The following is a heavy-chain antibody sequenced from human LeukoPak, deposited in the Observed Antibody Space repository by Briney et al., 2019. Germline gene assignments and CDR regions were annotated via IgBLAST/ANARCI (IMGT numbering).Heavy chain of an antibody. CDR2: IKHDGSEK. CDR3: AREGYVYGSEDY. CDR1: GFTFRSYW. D-gene: IGHD5-18*01. J-gene: IGHJ4*02. V-gene: IGHV3-7*03. Sequence: GGSLRLSCAASGFTFRSYWMTWVRQAPGKGLEWVANIKHDGSEKFYVDSVKGRFTVSRDNAKNSLYLQMNSLRAEDSAVYSCAREGYVYGSEDYWGQGTLVTVSS.